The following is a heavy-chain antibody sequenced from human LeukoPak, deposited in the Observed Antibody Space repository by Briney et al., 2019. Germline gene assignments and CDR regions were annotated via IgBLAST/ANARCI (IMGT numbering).Heavy chain of an antibody. Sequence: SETMSLTCTVSGGSISSYYWSWIRQPPGKGLEWIGYIYYSGSTNYNPSLKSRVTISVDTSKNQFSLKLSSVTAADTAIYYCAAMTTVTMYSYFFDSWGQGTLLTVSS. CDR1: GGSISSYY. CDR3: AAMTTVTMYSYFFDS. V-gene: IGHV4-59*01. J-gene: IGHJ4*02. D-gene: IGHD4-17*01. CDR2: IYYSGST.